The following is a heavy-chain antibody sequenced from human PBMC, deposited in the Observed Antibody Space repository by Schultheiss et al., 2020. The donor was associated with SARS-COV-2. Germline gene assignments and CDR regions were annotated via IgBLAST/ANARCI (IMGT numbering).Heavy chain of an antibody. Sequence: GSLRLSCAASRFTFSDYYMSWIRQPPGKGLEWIGYIYYSGSTNYNPSLKSRVTMSVDTSKNQFSLKLSSVTAADTAVYYCARTVLPTVTTGYDYWGQGTLVTVSS. D-gene: IGHD4-11*01. V-gene: IGHV4-59*12. CDR1: RFTFSDYY. CDR3: ARTVLPTVTTGYDY. J-gene: IGHJ4*02. CDR2: IYYSGST.